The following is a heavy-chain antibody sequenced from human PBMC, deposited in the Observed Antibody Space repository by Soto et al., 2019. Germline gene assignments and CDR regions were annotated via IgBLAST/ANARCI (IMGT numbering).Heavy chain of an antibody. J-gene: IGHJ4*02. D-gene: IGHD3-10*01. V-gene: IGHV4-59*01. CDR1: GGSMSDYY. Sequence: TSETLSLTCTFSGGSMSDYYWGWLRQPPWKGLEWIGHIYYSGSTNYNPSLRSRVTLSVDTSKNQFSLNLRSLTAADTAVYYCARGLNFYGRGTLKFDYWGQGALVTVSS. CDR3: ARGLNFYGRGTLKFDY. CDR2: IYYSGST.